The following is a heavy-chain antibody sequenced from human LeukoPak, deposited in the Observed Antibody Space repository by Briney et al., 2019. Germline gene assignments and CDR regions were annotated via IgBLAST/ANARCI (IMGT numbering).Heavy chain of an antibody. D-gene: IGHD6-19*01. CDR2: IKQDGSEK. CDR1: GFTFSSYW. V-gene: IGHV3-7*04. J-gene: IGHJ4*02. CDR3: AGASYSSGWSSKY. Sequence: GGSLRLSCAASGFTFSSYWMSWVRQAPGKGLEWVANIKQDGSEKYYVDSVKGRFSISRDNAKNSLYMQMNSLRAEDTAVYYCAGASYSSGWSSKYWGQGTLVIVSS.